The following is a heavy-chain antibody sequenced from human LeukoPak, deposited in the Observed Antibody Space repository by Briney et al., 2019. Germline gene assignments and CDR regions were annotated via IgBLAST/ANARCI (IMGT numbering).Heavy chain of an antibody. V-gene: IGHV4-34*01. Sequence: PSETLSLTCAVYGGSFSGYYWSWIRQPPGKGLEWIGEINHSGSTNYNPSLKSRVTISVDTSKNRFSLKLSSVTAAETAVYYCARGGRGVWGRYRPFDYWGQGTLVTVSS. CDR3: ARGGRGVWGRYRPFDY. J-gene: IGHJ4*02. D-gene: IGHD3-16*02. CDR1: GGSFSGYY. CDR2: INHSGST.